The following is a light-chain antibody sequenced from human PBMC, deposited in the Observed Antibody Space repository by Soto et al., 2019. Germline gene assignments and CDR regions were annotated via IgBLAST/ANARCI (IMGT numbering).Light chain of an antibody. Sequence: QSVLTQPPSASGTPGQGVTISCSGSSSNVGSDYVYWYQQLPGTAPKLLIYTDDQRPSGVPDRFSGSKSGTSASLAISGLRSEDEADYWCAAWDARLSAWVFGGGTQLTVL. CDR2: TDD. CDR3: AAWDARLSAWV. CDR1: SSNVGSDY. V-gene: IGLV1-47*02. J-gene: IGLJ3*02.